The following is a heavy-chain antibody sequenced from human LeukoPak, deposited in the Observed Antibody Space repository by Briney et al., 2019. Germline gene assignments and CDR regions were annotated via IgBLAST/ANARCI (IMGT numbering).Heavy chain of an antibody. D-gene: IGHD3-10*01. CDR3: AKDYYGSGSYYLRGFDY. CDR2: ISGSGGST. Sequence: QSGGSLRLSCAPSGFTFSSYAMSWVRQAPGKGLEWVSAISGSGGSTYYADSVKGRFTISRDNSKSTLYLQMNSLRAEDTAVYYCAKDYYGSGSYYLRGFDYWGQGTLVTVSS. V-gene: IGHV3-23*01. CDR1: GFTFSSYA. J-gene: IGHJ4*02.